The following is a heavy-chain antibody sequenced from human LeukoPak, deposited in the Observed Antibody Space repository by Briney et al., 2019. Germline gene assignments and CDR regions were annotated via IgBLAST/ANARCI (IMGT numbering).Heavy chain of an antibody. V-gene: IGHV4-59*01. D-gene: IGHD6-13*01. J-gene: IGHJ5*02. CDR3: ASRRATSGIGWFDP. CDR1: GGSISGYY. Sequence: PSETLSLTCTVSGGSISGYYWSWIRQPPGKGLEWIGYIYYSGSTNYNPSLKSRVTISVDTSKNQFSLKLSSVTAADTAVYYCASRRATSGIGWFDPWGQGTLVTVSS. CDR2: IYYSGST.